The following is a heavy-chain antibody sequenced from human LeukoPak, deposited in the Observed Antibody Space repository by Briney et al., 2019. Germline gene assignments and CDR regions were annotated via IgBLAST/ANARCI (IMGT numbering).Heavy chain of an antibody. Sequence: GASVKVSCKASGYTFPSYAMNWVRQAPGQGLEWMGWINTNTGNPTYAQGFTGRFVFSLDTSVSTAYLQISSLRAEDTAVYYCAKNLRFLEWLYRGPNYYYYGMDVWGQGTTVTVSS. J-gene: IGHJ6*02. CDR2: INTNTGNP. CDR3: AKNLRFLEWLYRGPNYYYYGMDV. CDR1: GYTFPSYA. V-gene: IGHV7-4-1*02. D-gene: IGHD3-3*01.